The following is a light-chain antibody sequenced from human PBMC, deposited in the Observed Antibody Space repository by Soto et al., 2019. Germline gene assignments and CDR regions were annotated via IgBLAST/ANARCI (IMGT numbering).Light chain of an antibody. CDR3: QAWDSSTVV. V-gene: IGLV3-1*01. CDR1: KLGDKY. CDR2: QDS. Sequence: SYELTQPPSVSVSPGQTASITCSGDKLGDKYACWYQQKPGQSPVLVTYQDSKRPSGIPERFSGSTSGNTATLTISGTQAMDEADYYCQAWDSSTVVFGGGTKLTVL. J-gene: IGLJ2*01.